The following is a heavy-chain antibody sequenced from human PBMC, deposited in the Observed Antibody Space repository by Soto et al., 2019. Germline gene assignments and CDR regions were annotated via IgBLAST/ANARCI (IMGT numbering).Heavy chain of an antibody. V-gene: IGHV4-59*12. CDR1: GGSISSYY. CDR2: IYHSGST. D-gene: IGHD3-10*01. J-gene: IGHJ4*02. Sequence: PSETLSLTCTVSGGSISSYYWSWIRQPPGKGLEWIGEIYHSGSTNYNPSLKSRVTISVDKSKNQFSLKLSSVTAADTAVYYCARVQFVSGSYYKDYWGQGTLVTVSS. CDR3: ARVQFVSGSYYKDY.